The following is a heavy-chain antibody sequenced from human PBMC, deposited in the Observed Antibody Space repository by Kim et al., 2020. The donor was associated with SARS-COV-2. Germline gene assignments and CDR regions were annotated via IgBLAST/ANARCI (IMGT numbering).Heavy chain of an antibody. CDR3: ARHAGTYFYWFDP. CDR1: GGTFSSDS. V-gene: IGHV1-69*13. D-gene: IGHD3-10*01. J-gene: IGHJ5*02. Sequence: SVKVSCKASGGTFSSDSITWVRQGPGQGLEWMGEINPIFGPPNYAQKFQGRVSITADESTTTVYMELSSLTSDDTAVYYCARHAGTYFYWFDPWGQGTLLTVSS. CDR2: INPIFGPP.